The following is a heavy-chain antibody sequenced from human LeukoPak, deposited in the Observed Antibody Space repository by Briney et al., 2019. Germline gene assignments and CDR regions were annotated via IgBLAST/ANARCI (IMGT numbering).Heavy chain of an antibody. Sequence: GGSLRLSCAASGFTFSSYAMSWVRQAPGKGLEWVSAISGSGGSTYYADSVKGRFTISRDNSKNTLYLQMNSLRAEDTAVYYCAKDINNADHDILTGSHAFDIWGQGTMVTVSS. D-gene: IGHD3-9*01. CDR1: GFTFSSYA. V-gene: IGHV3-23*01. J-gene: IGHJ3*02. CDR3: AKDINNADHDILTGSHAFDI. CDR2: ISGSGGST.